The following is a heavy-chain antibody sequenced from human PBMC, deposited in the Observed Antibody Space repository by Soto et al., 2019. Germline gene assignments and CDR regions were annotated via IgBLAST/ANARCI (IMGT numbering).Heavy chain of an antibody. CDR3: ARAYYDTSGYSLDP. Sequence: SGTLSLSCAVSGGSMRSGGYAWRWIRKPPGKGLEWIGYIYHSGSTYYNPSLKSRVIISEDTSKNQFSLRLSSVTAADTAVYYCARAYYDTSGYSLDPWGQGILVTVSS. CDR1: GGSMRSGGYA. J-gene: IGHJ5*02. CDR2: IYHSGST. V-gene: IGHV4-61*08. D-gene: IGHD3-22*01.